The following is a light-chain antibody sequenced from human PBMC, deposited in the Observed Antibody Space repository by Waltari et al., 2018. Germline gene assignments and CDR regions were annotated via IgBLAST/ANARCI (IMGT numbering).Light chain of an antibody. V-gene: IGKV1-39*01. CDR2: AAS. CDR3: QQSYSFPRT. CDR1: QSISRF. Sequence: DIQMTPSPSSLSPSVGDRVTITCPASQSISRFVNWYQQKPGNAPNVLIHAASTLHSGVPSRFSGSGSGTDFTLTISSLQPEDSAIYYCQQSYSFPRTFGQGTKVEIK. J-gene: IGKJ1*01.